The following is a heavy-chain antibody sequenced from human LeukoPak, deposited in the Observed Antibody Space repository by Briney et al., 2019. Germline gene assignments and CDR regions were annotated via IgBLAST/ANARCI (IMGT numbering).Heavy chain of an antibody. CDR1: GGSISSYY. V-gene: IGHV4-4*09. CDR3: ARHEEQLGWFDP. CDR2: IYTSGGT. D-gene: IGHD6-13*01. J-gene: IGHJ5*02. Sequence: SETLSLTCTVSGGSISSYYWSWIRQPPGKGLEWIGYIYTSGGTNYNPSLKSRVTISVDTSKNQFSLKLSSVTAADTAVYYCARHEEQLGWFDPWGQGTLVTVSS.